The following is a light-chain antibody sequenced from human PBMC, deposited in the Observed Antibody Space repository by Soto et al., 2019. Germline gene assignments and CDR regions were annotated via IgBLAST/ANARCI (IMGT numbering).Light chain of an antibody. CDR3: AAWDDSLNVL. Sequence: QSVLTQPPSASGTPGQRVTISCSGSSSNIGSNTVNWYQQLPGTAPKFLIYSNNQRPSGVPDRFSGSKSGTSASLAISGLQSEDEADYYCAAWDDSLNVLFGGGTKLTVL. J-gene: IGLJ3*02. CDR1: SSNIGSNT. CDR2: SNN. V-gene: IGLV1-44*01.